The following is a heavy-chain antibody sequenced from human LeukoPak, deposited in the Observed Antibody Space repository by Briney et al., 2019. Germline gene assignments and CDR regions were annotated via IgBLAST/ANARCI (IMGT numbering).Heavy chain of an antibody. CDR1: GGSVSSGSFY. D-gene: IGHD6-19*01. Sequence: SETLSLTCTVSGGSVSSGSFYWSWIRQPPGKGLEWIGNIYYSGSTNYNPALKSRVTISVDTSKNQFSLKLSSVTAADAAVYFCARSWSSGWFFDYWGQGTLVTVSS. CDR3: ARSWSSGWFFDY. CDR2: IYYSGST. J-gene: IGHJ4*02. V-gene: IGHV4-61*01.